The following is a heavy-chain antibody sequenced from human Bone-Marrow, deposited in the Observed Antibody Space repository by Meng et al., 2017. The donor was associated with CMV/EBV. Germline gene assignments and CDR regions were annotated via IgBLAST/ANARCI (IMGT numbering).Heavy chain of an antibody. D-gene: IGHD4-23*01. CDR1: GGTFSSYA. CDR2: IIPILGIA. V-gene: IGHV1-69*10. J-gene: IGHJ4*02. CDR3: AGVGKPTVVTGQFDY. Sequence: SVKVSCKASGGTFSSYAISWVRQAPGQGLEWMGGIIPILGIANYAQKFQGRVTITADKSTSTAYMELSSLRSEDTAVYYCAGVGKPTVVTGQFDYWGQGTLVTVSP.